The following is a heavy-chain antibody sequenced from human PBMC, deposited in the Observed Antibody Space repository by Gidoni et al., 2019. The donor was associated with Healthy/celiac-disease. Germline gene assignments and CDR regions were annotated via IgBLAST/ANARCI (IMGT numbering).Heavy chain of an antibody. V-gene: IGHV3-23*01. CDR2: ISGSGGST. CDR1: GFTFSSYA. D-gene: IGHD3-16*02. Sequence: EVQLLESVGGLVQPGGSLRLSCAASGFTFSSYAMGWVRQAPGKGLEWVSAISGSGGSTYYADSVKGRFTISRDNSKNTLYLQMNSLRAEDTAVYYCAKAHRRYYGMDVWGQGTTVTVSS. J-gene: IGHJ6*02. CDR3: AKAHRRYYGMDV.